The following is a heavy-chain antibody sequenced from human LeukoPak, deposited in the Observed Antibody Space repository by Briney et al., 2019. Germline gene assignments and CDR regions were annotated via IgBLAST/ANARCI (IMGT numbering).Heavy chain of an antibody. CDR2: IIPILGTA. Sequence: ASVKVSCKASGYTFTSYAISWVRQAPGQGLEWMGRIIPILGTANYAQKFQGRVTITTDESTSTAYMELSSLRSEDTAVYYCARVRELLDYWGQGTLVTVSS. D-gene: IGHD1-26*01. J-gene: IGHJ4*02. CDR3: ARVRELLDY. CDR1: GYTFTSYA. V-gene: IGHV1-69*11.